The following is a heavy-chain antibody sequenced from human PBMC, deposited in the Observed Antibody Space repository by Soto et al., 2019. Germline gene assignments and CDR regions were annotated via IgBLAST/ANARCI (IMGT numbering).Heavy chain of an antibody. CDR3: ARSPRGYSYGYNYYGMDV. V-gene: IGHV3-33*08. J-gene: IGHJ6*02. D-gene: IGHD5-18*01. Sequence: GGALRLSCSASGFTFSSYGMHRVRHAPGTGLERVAVIWYDGSNKYYADSVKGRFTISRDNSKNTLYLQMNSLRAEDTAVYYCARSPRGYSYGYNYYGMDVWGQGTTVTVSS. CDR2: IWYDGSNK. CDR1: GFTFSSYG.